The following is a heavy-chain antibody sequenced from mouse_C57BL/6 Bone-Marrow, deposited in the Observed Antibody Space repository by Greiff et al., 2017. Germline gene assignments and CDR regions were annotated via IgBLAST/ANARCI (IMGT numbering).Heavy chain of an antibody. V-gene: IGHV1-55*01. CDR3: ARTTPVGWFAY. CDR2: IYPGSGST. Sequence: QVQLQQPGAELVKPGASVKMSCKASGYTFTSYWITWVKQRPGQGLAWIGDIYPGSGSTNYNEKFKSKATLTVDTSSSTAYMQLSSLTSEDAADYYCARTTPVGWFAYWGQGTLVTVSA. D-gene: IGHD1-1*01. J-gene: IGHJ3*01. CDR1: GYTFTSYW.